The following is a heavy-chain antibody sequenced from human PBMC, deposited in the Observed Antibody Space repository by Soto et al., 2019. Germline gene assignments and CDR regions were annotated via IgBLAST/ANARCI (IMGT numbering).Heavy chain of an antibody. CDR1: GFTFSSNG. V-gene: IGHV3-23*01. J-gene: IGHJ4*02. D-gene: IGHD1-1*01. CDR3: AKNGLSNSPSAIDS. Sequence: EVQVLESGGGLAQPGGSLRLSCATSGFTFSSNGMSWVRQAPGKGLDWVSGISGNGRNTYYADSVKGRFTVSRDNSKNTVFLQMNSLRAEDTAVYYCAKNGLSNSPSAIDSWGPGTLVTVSS. CDR2: ISGNGRNT.